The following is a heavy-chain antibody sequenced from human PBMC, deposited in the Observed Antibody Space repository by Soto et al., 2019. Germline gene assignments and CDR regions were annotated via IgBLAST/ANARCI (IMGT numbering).Heavy chain of an antibody. J-gene: IGHJ5*02. CDR2: INPSGGST. Sequence: ASVKVSCKASGYTFTSYYMHWVRQAPGQGLEWMGIINPSGGSTSYAQKFQGRVTMTADKSTSTAYMELSSLRSEDTAVYYCARAGPLAAAFSWFDPWGQGTLVTVSS. D-gene: IGHD6-13*01. V-gene: IGHV1-46*01. CDR1: GYTFTSYY. CDR3: ARAGPLAAAFSWFDP.